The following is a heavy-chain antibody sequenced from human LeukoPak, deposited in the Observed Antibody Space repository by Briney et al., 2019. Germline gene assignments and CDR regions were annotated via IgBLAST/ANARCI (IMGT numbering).Heavy chain of an antibody. CDR2: ISSSSSYI. Sequence: GGSLRLSCAASGFTFSSYSMNWVRQAPGKGLEWVSSISSSSSYIYYADSVKGRFTISRDNAKNLVYLQMNSLRADDTAVYYCARDRGVTGTLWFDPWGQGTLVTVSS. CDR1: GFTFSSYS. D-gene: IGHD1/OR15-1a*01. J-gene: IGHJ5*02. CDR3: ARDRGVTGTLWFDP. V-gene: IGHV3-21*01.